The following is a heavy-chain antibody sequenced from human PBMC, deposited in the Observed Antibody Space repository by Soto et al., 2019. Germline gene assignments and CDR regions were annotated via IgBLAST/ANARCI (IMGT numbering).Heavy chain of an antibody. D-gene: IGHD3-22*01. CDR3: AIHLKHEGSGYYFRYFDY. CDR2: IYPGDSDT. CDR1: GYSFTTYW. J-gene: IGHJ4*02. V-gene: IGHV5-51*01. Sequence: PGESLKISCKASGYSFTTYWIGWVRQMPGKGLERMGVIYPGDSDTRYSPSFQGQVTISADKSTSTAYLQWSSLKASDSALYYCAIHLKHEGSGYYFRYFDYWGQGTLVTVSS.